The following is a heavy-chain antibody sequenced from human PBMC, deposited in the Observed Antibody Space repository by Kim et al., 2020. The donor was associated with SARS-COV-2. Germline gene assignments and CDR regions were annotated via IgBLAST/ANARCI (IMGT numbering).Heavy chain of an antibody. CDR2: ISADGSQK. Sequence: GGSLRLSCAASGFIFSNSWMTWVRQAPGKGLEWVATISADGSQKYHVDSVKGRFTTSRDNAENSLYLQMNSLRVEDTAIYYCTRSLEYRGQGTLVTVSS. V-gene: IGHV3-7*01. J-gene: IGHJ4*02. CDR3: TRSLEY. CDR1: GFIFSNSW.